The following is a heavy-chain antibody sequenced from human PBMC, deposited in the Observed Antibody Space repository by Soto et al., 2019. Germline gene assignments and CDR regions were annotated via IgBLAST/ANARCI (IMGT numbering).Heavy chain of an antibody. CDR1: GFTFSSYW. CDR2: IKQDGSEK. CDR3: ARLYDFWSNWFDP. D-gene: IGHD3-3*01. V-gene: IGHV3-7*01. J-gene: IGHJ5*02. Sequence: GGSLRLSCAASGFTFSSYWMSWVRQAPGKGLEWVANIKQDGSEKYYVDSVKGRFTISRDNAKNSLYLQMNSLRAEDTAVYYCARLYDFWSNWFDPWGQGTLVTVSS.